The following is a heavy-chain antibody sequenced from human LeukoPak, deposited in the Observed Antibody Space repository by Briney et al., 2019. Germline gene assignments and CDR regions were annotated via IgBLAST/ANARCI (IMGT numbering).Heavy chain of an antibody. CDR3: AINGCYRGVCDFDV. Sequence: ASVKVSCKVSGYTLTELSMHWVRQAPGKGLEWMGGFDPEDGETIYAQKFQGRVTMTEDTSTDTAYMELSSLRSEDTAVYYCAINGCYRGVCDFDVWGQGTMVTVSS. V-gene: IGHV1-24*01. CDR1: GYTLTELS. CDR2: FDPEDGET. J-gene: IGHJ3*01. D-gene: IGHD2-21*01.